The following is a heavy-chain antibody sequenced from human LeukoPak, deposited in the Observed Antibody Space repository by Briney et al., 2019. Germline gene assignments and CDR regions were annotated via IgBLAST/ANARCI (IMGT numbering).Heavy chain of an antibody. J-gene: IGHJ6*04. CDR3: AREGTVRSYYGMDV. Sequence: GGSLRLSCAASGFTFSSYGMHWVRQAPGKGLEWVAVISYDGSNKYYADSVKGRFTISRDNSKNTLYLQMNSLRAEDTAVYYCAREGTVRSYYGMDVWGKGTTVTVSS. CDR2: ISYDGSNK. CDR1: GFTFSSYG. V-gene: IGHV3-30*03. D-gene: IGHD3/OR15-3a*01.